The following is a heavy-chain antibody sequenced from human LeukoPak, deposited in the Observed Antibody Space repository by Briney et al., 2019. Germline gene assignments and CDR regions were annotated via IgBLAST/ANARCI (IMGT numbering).Heavy chain of an antibody. D-gene: IGHD2-15*01. Sequence: SGGSLRLSCAASGFTFGIYWISWVRQAPGKGLEWVANINQDGSEKYYVDSVKGRFTISRDNAKNSLYLQMNSLRADDTAVYYCAKAPVTTCRGAFCYPFDYWGLGTLVTVSS. V-gene: IGHV3-7*01. J-gene: IGHJ4*02. CDR3: AKAPVTTCRGAFCYPFDY. CDR2: INQDGSEK. CDR1: GFTFGIYW.